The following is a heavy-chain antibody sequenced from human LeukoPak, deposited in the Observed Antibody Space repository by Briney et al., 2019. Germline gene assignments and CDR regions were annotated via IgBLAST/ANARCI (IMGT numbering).Heavy chain of an antibody. J-gene: IGHJ4*02. Sequence: ASVKVSCKASGYTFTGYYMHWVRQAPGQGLEWMGWINPNSGGTNYAQKFQGRVTMTRDTSISTAYMELSRLRSDDTAVYYCARGGGITGTTGAFDYWGQGTLVTVSS. V-gene: IGHV1-2*02. CDR2: INPNSGGT. CDR1: GYTFTGYY. D-gene: IGHD1-7*01. CDR3: ARGGGITGTTGAFDY.